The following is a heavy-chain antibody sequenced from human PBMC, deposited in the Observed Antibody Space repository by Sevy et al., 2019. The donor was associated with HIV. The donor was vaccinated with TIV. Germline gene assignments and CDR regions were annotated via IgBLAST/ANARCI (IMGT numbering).Heavy chain of an antibody. J-gene: IGHJ3*02. V-gene: IGHV3-30-3*01. Sequence: GGSLRLSCAASGFTFSSYAMHWVRQAPGKGLEWVAVISYDGSNKYYADSVKGRFTISRDNSKNTLYLQMKSLRAEDTAVYYCAGEGDYDSSVYYYGSGFDIWGQGTMVTVSS. CDR2: ISYDGSNK. D-gene: IGHD3-22*01. CDR1: GFTFSSYA. CDR3: AGEGDYDSSVYYYGSGFDI.